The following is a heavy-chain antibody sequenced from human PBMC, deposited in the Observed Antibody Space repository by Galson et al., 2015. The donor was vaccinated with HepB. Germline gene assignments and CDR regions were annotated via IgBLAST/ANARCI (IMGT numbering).Heavy chain of an antibody. CDR1: GGTFGYYT. J-gene: IGHJ3*01. Sequence: QSGAEVKKPGASVKVSCKASGGTFGYYTINWVRQAPGQGLEWMGRVIPLSGVTNYAQRFQGRVTITADRSTSTAYVVLSSLGSEDTAVYYCARVGGYENAFDLWGQGTMVTVSS. CDR3: ARVGGYENAFDL. CDR2: VIPLSGVT. V-gene: IGHV1-69*04. D-gene: IGHD5-12*01.